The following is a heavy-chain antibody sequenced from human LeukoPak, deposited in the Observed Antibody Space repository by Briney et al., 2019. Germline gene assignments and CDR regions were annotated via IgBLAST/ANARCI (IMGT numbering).Heavy chain of an antibody. D-gene: IGHD6-19*01. CDR1: GFTFGDYA. J-gene: IGHJ4*02. Sequence: GGSLRLSCTASGFTFGDYAMSWVRQAPGKGLEWVSVIYSGGDTYYADSVKGRFTISRDNSKNMIYLEMSSLKAEDTAVYYCAKERSLEIAVAGTVFDYWGQGTLVTVSS. CDR2: IYSGGDT. V-gene: IGHV3-66*01. CDR3: AKERSLEIAVAGTVFDY.